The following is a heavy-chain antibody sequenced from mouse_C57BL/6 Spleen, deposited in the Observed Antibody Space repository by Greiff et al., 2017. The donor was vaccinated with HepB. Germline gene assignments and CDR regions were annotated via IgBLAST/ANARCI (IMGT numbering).Heavy chain of an antibody. CDR2: IYPGDGDT. CDR1: GYAFSSSW. CDR3: ARGYYGSSYGAFDV. D-gene: IGHD1-1*01. V-gene: IGHV1-82*01. J-gene: IGHJ1*03. Sequence: VQVVESGPELVKPGASVKISCKASGYAFSSSWMNWVKQRPGKGLEWIGRIYPGDGDTNYNGKFKGKATLTADKSSSTAYMQLSSLTSEDSAVYFCARGYYGSSYGAFDVWGTGTTVTVSS.